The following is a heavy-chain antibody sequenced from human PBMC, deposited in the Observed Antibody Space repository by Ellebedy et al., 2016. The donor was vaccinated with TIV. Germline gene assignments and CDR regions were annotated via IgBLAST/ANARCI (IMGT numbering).Heavy chain of an antibody. CDR3: ARNLYGIVTVNYFDS. D-gene: IGHD3-16*01. CDR2: ITPSGDGT. J-gene: IGHJ4*02. CDR1: GYTFPGFG. Sequence: ASVKVSXXASGYTFPGFGVSWVRQAPGQGLEWLGRITPSGDGTSYAHKFQGRITMTTDTSTNTVYLDLSSLTSEDTAVYYCARNLYGIVTVNYFDSWGQGTLVTVSS. V-gene: IGHV1-18*01.